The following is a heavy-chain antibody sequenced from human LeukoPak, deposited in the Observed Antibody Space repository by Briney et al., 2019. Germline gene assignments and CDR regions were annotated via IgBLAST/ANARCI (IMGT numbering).Heavy chain of an antibody. CDR3: AKDFVVVPGNVNYFDY. CDR1: AFTFSSYG. CDR2: IRYDGSNK. Sequence: GGSLRLSCAASAFTFSSYGMHWVRQAPGKGLEWVAFIRYDGSNKYYADSVKGRFTVSRDNSKNTLYVQMKSLRAEDTAVYYCAKDFVVVPGNVNYFDYWGQGTLVTVSS. V-gene: IGHV3-30*02. J-gene: IGHJ4*02. D-gene: IGHD2-21*02.